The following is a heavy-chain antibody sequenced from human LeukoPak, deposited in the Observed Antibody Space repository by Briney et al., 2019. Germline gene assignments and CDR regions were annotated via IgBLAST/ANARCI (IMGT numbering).Heavy chain of an antibody. J-gene: IGHJ6*02. V-gene: IGHV3-74*01. D-gene: IGHD2-2*01. CDR2: INSDGSST. Sequence: GGSLRLSCSASGFTFSSYWMHWVRQAPGKGLVWVSRINSDGSSTSYADSVKGRFTISRVNAKNTLYLQMNSLRAEDTAVYYCARDTVPAIRVGYYYGMDVWGQGTTVTVSS. CDR3: ARDTVPAIRVGYYYGMDV. CDR1: GFTFSSYW.